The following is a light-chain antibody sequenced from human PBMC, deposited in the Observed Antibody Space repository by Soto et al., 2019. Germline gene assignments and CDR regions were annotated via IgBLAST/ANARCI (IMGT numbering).Light chain of an antibody. CDR2: EAS. J-gene: IGLJ1*01. CDR3: SSYEGSKTYV. V-gene: IGLV2-8*01. Sequence: QSVLTQPPSASGSPGQSVTISCTGTSSDVGGYIYVSWYQHHPGKAPKLMIYEASKRPSGVPDRFSGSKSGNTASLTVSGLQAEDEDDYYCSSYEGSKTYVSGTGTKVTVL. CDR1: SSDVGGYIY.